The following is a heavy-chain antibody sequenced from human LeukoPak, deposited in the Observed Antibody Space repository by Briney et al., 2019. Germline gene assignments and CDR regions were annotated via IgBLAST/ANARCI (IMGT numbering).Heavy chain of an antibody. CDR3: SRGPSTTLTTF. CDR2: IKPDGDTT. D-gene: IGHD4-17*01. V-gene: IGHV3-7*01. J-gene: IGHJ4*02. Sequence: GGSLRLSCTASGFSFNTYWMTWVRQAPGKGLEWVANIKPDGDTTNYLDSVKGRFTISRDNAKSSLHLQMNGLTAEDTAVYHCSRGPSTTLTTFWGQGTMVTVSS. CDR1: GFSFNTYW.